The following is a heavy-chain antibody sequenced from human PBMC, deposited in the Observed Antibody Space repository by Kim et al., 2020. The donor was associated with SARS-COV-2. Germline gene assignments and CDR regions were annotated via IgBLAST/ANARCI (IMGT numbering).Heavy chain of an antibody. CDR3: ARALYSGWYTMGGFDP. Sequence: ASVKVSCKASGYTFTSYAMNWVRQAPGQGLEWMGWINTNTGNPTYAQGFIGRFVFSLDTSVSTAYLQISSLKAEDTAVYYCARALYSGWYTMGGFDPWGQGTLVTVSS. V-gene: IGHV7-4-1*02. CDR2: INTNTGNP. J-gene: IGHJ5*02. CDR1: GYTFTSYA. D-gene: IGHD6-19*01.